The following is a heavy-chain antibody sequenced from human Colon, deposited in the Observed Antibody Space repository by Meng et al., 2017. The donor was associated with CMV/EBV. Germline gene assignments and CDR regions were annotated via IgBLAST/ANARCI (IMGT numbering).Heavy chain of an antibody. CDR1: GDSVSSNSAA. CDR2: TYYRSKYYN. D-gene: IGHD3-10*02. J-gene: IGHJ4*02. CDR3: ARDWGDVRGGFDF. V-gene: IGHV6-1*01. Sequence: QVQLQQSGPGLVKPSQTLPLTCASSGDSVSSNSAAWNWIRHSPSRGLEWLGRTYYRSKYYNDYALSVKSRITINPDTSKNQFSLQLNSVTPEDTAIYYCARDWGDVRGGFDFWGQGTLVTVAS.